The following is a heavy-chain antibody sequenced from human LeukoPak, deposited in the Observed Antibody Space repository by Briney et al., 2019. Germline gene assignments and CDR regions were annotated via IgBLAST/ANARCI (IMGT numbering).Heavy chain of an antibody. Sequence: GGSLRLSCAASGFTFSSYAMSWVRQAPGKGLEWMGFIYPGDSETRYSPSFQGQVTISADKSITTAFLQWSSLKASDTAMYHCARLLLATGPDYWGQGTLVTVSS. V-gene: IGHV5-51*01. CDR2: IYPGDSET. D-gene: IGHD1-1*01. CDR3: ARLLLATGPDY. CDR1: GFTFSSYA. J-gene: IGHJ4*02.